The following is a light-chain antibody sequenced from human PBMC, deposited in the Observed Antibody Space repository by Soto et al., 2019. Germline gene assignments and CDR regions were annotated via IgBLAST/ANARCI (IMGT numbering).Light chain of an antibody. Sequence: QSALTQPASVSGSPGQSITISCTGTSSDVGSYKFVSWYQEHPGKAPKLMIYEGTKRPSGVSNRFSGSKSGNTASLTISGLQAEDEADYYCCSYAGSSTHVVFGGGTKLTVL. CDR2: EGT. CDR1: SSDVGSYKF. J-gene: IGLJ2*01. V-gene: IGLV2-23*01. CDR3: CSYAGSSTHVV.